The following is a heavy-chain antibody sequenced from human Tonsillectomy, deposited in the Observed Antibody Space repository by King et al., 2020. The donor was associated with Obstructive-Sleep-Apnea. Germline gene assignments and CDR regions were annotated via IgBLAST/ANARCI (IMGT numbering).Heavy chain of an antibody. Sequence: VQLQESGPGLVKSSETLSLTCIVSGSSIGSGHFCGWLRQSPGKGLEWIASIYYTGNTHYNPSLKIRLSISVDKSQNQFSLRLSSVTAADTAVYYCSRDPGRTRRRPLFGQLLARAWYFDRWGRGTLVSVSS. CDR1: GSSIGSGHF. D-gene: IGHD3-10*02. V-gene: IGHV4-38-2*02. CDR2: IYYTGNT. CDR3: SRDPGRTRRRPLFGQLLARAWYFDR. J-gene: IGHJ2*01.